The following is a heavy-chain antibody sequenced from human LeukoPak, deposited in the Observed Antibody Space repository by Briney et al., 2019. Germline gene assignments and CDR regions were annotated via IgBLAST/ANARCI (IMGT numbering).Heavy chain of an antibody. V-gene: IGHV3-11*04. Sequence: PGGSLRLSCAASGFTFSDYYMSWIRQAPGKGLEWVSYISSSGSTIYYADSVEGRFTISRDNAKNTLYLQMNSLRAEDTAVYYCARDAYPFGEPFDNWFDPWGQGTLVTVSS. CDR2: ISSSGSTI. D-gene: IGHD3-10*01. CDR1: GFTFSDYY. CDR3: ARDAYPFGEPFDNWFDP. J-gene: IGHJ5*02.